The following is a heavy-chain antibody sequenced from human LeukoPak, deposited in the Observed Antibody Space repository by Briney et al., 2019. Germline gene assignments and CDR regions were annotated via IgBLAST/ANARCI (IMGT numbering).Heavy chain of an antibody. V-gene: IGHV4-61*02. CDR3: AREGRLVRAFDY. Sequence: PSETLSLTCTVSGGSISSGSYYWSWIRQPAGKGLEWIGRIYTSGSTNYNPSLKSRVTVSVDTSKNQFSLRLSSVTAADTAVYYCAREGRLVRAFDYWGQGTLVTVSS. CDR1: GGSISSGSYY. D-gene: IGHD6-19*01. J-gene: IGHJ4*02. CDR2: IYTSGST.